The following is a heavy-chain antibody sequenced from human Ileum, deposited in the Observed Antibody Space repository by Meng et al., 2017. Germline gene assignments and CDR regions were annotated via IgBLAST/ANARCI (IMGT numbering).Heavy chain of an antibody. CDR1: GYSFTSYD. Sequence: ASVKVSCKPSGYSFTSYDINWLRQATGQGPEWMGWMNPNSGNTGYAQKFQGRVTMTRNTSISTAFMELSSLRSEDTAVYYCARVVDNEFDSWGQGTLVTVSS. J-gene: IGHJ4*02. CDR3: ARVVDNEFDS. V-gene: IGHV1-8*01. D-gene: IGHD2-8*01. CDR2: MNPNSGNT.